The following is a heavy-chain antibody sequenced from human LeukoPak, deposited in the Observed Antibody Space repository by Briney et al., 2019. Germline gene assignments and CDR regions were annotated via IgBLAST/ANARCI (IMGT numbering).Heavy chain of an antibody. CDR1: GFTFSTYS. J-gene: IGHJ2*01. D-gene: IGHD7-27*01. V-gene: IGHV3-48*01. CDR2: ISVSSNTM. CDR3: ARVLNWGSSYSDL. Sequence: GGSLRLSCAASGFTFSTYSMNWVRQAPGKGLEWVSYISVSSNTMYYADSVKGRFTISRDNAKNSLYLQMNSLRAEDTAVYYCARVLNWGSSYSDLWGRGTLVTVSS.